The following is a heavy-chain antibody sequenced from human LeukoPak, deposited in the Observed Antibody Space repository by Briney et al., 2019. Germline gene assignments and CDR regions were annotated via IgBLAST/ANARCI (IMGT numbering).Heavy chain of an antibody. CDR2: IIGSGGST. CDR1: GFTFRTNG. V-gene: IGHV3-23*01. D-gene: IGHD2-2*01. Sequence: SGGSLRLSCAASGFTFRTNGMSWVRQAPGKGLEWVSAIIGSGGSTYYADYVKGRFTISRDNSKNTLYLQMNSMRAEDTAVYYCAKGHQDIVVVPDVYFQHWGQGTLVIVSS. CDR3: AKGHQDIVVVPDVYFQH. J-gene: IGHJ1*01.